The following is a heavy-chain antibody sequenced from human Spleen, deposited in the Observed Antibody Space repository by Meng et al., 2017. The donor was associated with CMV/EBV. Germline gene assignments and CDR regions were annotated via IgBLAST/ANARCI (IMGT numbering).Heavy chain of an antibody. V-gene: IGHV1-2*02. J-gene: IGHJ4*02. CDR2: ITPNSGGT. CDR1: GYTFSVYY. CDR3: AREIARIIYYDSSGYIDQ. D-gene: IGHD3-22*01. Sequence: ASVKVSCKASGYTFSVYYIHWVRQAPGQGLEWIGWITPNSGGTNYAQNFQGRVTMTRDTSTSTAYMELRRLKSDDTAVYYCAREIARIIYYDSSGYIDQWGQGTLVTVSS.